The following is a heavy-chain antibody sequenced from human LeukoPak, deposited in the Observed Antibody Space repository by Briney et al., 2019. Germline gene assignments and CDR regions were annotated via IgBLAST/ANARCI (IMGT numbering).Heavy chain of an antibody. V-gene: IGHV3-7*01. J-gene: IGHJ4*02. Sequence: PGGSLRLSCVPSGFTFSSYYMDWVRQVPGKGLEWVANINQNEGETNYVDSVKGRFTISGDSAKNSLYLQMNGLRAEDTAVYYCARAGVRKYGRFYFDYWGQGTLVTVSS. CDR1: GFTFSSYY. CDR2: INQNEGET. CDR3: ARAGVRKYGRFYFDY. D-gene: IGHD2-8*01.